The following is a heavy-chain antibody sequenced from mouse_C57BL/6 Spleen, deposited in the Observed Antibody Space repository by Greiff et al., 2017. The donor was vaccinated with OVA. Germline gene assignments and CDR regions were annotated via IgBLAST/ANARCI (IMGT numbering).Heavy chain of an antibody. V-gene: IGHV1-50*01. J-gene: IGHJ1*03. CDR2: IDPSDSYT. Sequence: QVQLQQPGAELVKPGASVKLSCKASGYTFTSYWMQWVKQRPGQGLEWIGEIDPSDSYTNYNQKFKGKATLTVDTSSSTAYMQLSSLTSEDSAVYYCARRSYRYFDVWGTGTTVTVSS. CDR3: ARRSYRYFDV. CDR1: GYTFTSYW.